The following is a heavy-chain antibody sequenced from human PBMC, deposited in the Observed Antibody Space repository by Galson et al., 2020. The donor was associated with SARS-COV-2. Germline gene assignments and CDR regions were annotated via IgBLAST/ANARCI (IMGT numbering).Heavy chain of an antibody. J-gene: IGHJ5*02. V-gene: IGHV1-24*01. CDR2: FDPEDGET. Sequence: ASVKVSCKVSGYTLTELSMHWVRQAPGKGLEWMGGFDPEDGETIYAQKFQGRVTMTEDTSTDTAYMELSSLRSEDTAVYYCATGPAAIVANWFDPWGQGTLVTVSS. D-gene: IGHD2-2*01. CDR1: GYTLTELS. CDR3: ATGPAAIVANWFDP.